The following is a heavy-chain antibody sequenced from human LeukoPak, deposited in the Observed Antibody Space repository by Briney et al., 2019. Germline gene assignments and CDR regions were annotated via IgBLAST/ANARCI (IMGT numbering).Heavy chain of an antibody. CDR3: ARHILTSGSVE. CDR1: GGSISGYY. CDR2: MFYSGTT. J-gene: IGHJ4*02. Sequence: SETLSLTCTVSGGSISGYYCSWIRQAPGKGLEWIAYMFYSGTTKYSPSLKSRVTISIDKSKNQSSLKLTSVTAADTAVYYCARHILTSGSVEWGQGTLVTVSS. D-gene: IGHD3-9*01. V-gene: IGHV4-59*08.